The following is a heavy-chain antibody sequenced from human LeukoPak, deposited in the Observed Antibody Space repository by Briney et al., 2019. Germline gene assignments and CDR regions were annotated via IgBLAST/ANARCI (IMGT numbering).Heavy chain of an antibody. CDR2: IYWNDDK. CDR1: GFSLSTTGVG. D-gene: IGHD3-10*01. J-gene: IGHJ5*02. V-gene: IGHV2-5*01. CDR3: ARRLIRSYGSGSYNCFDP. Sequence: SGPTLVKPTQTLTLTCTFSGFSLSTTGVGVGWIRQPPGKALEWLAVIYWNDDKQYCPSLKSRLTIIKDTSKNQVVLTLTNMDPVDTATYYCARRLIRSYGSGSYNCFDPWGQGNPGHRLL.